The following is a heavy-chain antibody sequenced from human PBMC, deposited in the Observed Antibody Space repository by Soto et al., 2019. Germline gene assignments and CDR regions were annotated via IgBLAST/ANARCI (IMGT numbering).Heavy chain of an antibody. CDR1: GFIFSDYY. D-gene: IGHD4-17*01. Sequence: GGSLRLSCATSGFIFSDYYMHWIRQAPGKGLEWISYISGNGRIIQYADSAKGRFTISRDNAQNSLYLQMNSLRAEDTALYFCARDFDADSRTDFDIWGQGTMVTVSS. J-gene: IGHJ3*02. CDR2: ISGNGRII. CDR3: ARDFDADSRTDFDI. V-gene: IGHV3-11*01.